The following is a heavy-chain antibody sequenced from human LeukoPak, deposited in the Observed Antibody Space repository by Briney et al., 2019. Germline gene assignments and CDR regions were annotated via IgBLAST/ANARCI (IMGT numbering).Heavy chain of an antibody. J-gene: IGHJ4*02. CDR3: AREAAGFSGVFDH. D-gene: IGHD6-13*01. CDR2: IIPIFGTA. Sequence: ASVKVSCKASGGTFSSYAISWVRQAPGQGLEWMGGIIPIFGTANYAQKFQGRVTITADESTSTAYMELSSLRSEDTAVYYCAREAAGFSGVFDHWGQGTLVTVSS. V-gene: IGHV1-69*13. CDR1: GGTFSSYA.